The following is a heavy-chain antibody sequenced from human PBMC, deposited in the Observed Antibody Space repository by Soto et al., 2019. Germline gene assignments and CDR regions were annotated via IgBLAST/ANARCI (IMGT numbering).Heavy chain of an antibody. V-gene: IGHV4-34*01. CDR3: ARADSSGWYGGDFDY. CDR2: INHSGST. D-gene: IGHD6-19*01. Sequence: SETLSLTCAVYGGSFSGYYWSWIRQPPGKGLEWIGEINHSGSTNYNPSLKSRVTISVDTSKNQFSLKLSSVTAADTAVYYCARADSSGWYGGDFDYWGQGTLVTVSS. J-gene: IGHJ4*02. CDR1: GGSFSGYY.